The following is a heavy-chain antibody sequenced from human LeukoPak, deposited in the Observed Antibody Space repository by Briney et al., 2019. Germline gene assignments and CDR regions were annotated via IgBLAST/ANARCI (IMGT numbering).Heavy chain of an antibody. CDR3: ASFLGYSYGWDY. CDR1: GYTFTGYY. Sequence: ASVKVSCKASGYTFTGYYMYWVRQAPGQGLEWMGWINPNSGGTNYAQKFQGRVTMTRDTSISTAYMELSRLRSDDTAVYYCASFLGYSYGWDYWSQGTLVTVSS. D-gene: IGHD5-18*01. V-gene: IGHV1-2*02. J-gene: IGHJ4*02. CDR2: INPNSGGT.